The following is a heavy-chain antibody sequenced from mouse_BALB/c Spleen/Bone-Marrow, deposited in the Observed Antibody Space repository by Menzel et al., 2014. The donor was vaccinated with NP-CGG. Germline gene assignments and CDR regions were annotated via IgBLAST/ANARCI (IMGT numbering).Heavy chain of an antibody. D-gene: IGHD2-12*01. Sequence: LVESGAELVKPGASVKLSCKASGYTFXSYYMCWVKQRPGQGLEWIGEINPSNGGTNFNEKFKSKATLTVDKSSSTAYMSLSSLTSEDSAVYYCTRSRRAMDHWGQGTSVTVSS. CDR1: GYTFXSYY. J-gene: IGHJ4*01. CDR3: TRSRRAMDH. CDR2: INPSNGGT. V-gene: IGHV1S81*02.